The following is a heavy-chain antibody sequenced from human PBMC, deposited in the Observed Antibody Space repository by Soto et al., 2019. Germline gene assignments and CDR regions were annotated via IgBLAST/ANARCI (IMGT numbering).Heavy chain of an antibody. CDR2: IIPMLGVR. D-gene: IGHD2-21*01. Sequence: QVQLVQSGAEVKKPGSSVKVSCKDSGGTFSTYSMFWVRQAPGQGLEWMGRIIPMLGVRNYAQRFHDRVTIIADKSTATVHMELSSLRSEDTALYYCTIGSWSGEVFDIWGQGTMVTVSS. J-gene: IGHJ3*02. CDR1: GGTFSTYS. V-gene: IGHV1-69*02. CDR3: TIGSWSGEVFDI.